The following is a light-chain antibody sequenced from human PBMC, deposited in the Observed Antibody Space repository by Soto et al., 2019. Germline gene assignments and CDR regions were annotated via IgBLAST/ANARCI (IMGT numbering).Light chain of an antibody. CDR1: QNIDNY. CDR3: QNYNSAPRT. V-gene: IGKV1-27*01. CDR2: ATS. J-gene: IGKJ1*01. Sequence: EIQMTQSPSSLSASLGDRVTITCRASQNIDNYLNWYQQKPGKAPKLLIYATSTLQSGVPSRFSGSGSGTDFTLTISNLQPEDVATYYCQNYNSAPRTFGQGTKVDI.